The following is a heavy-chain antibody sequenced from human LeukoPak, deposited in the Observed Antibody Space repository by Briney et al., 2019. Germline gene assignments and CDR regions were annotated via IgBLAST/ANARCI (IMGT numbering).Heavy chain of an antibody. CDR1: GYGFTSYW. V-gene: IGHV5-51*01. CDR3: ARDNWGSGYYFDY. J-gene: IGHJ4*02. D-gene: IGHD7-27*01. CDR2: IYPGESDT. Sequence: GEGRQSSYRGSGYGFTSYWIGWVRPVPGKGREWRGIIYPGESDTRYSPSFQGQVTISADKSISTAYLQWSSLKASDTAMYYCARDNWGSGYYFDYWGQGTLVTVSS.